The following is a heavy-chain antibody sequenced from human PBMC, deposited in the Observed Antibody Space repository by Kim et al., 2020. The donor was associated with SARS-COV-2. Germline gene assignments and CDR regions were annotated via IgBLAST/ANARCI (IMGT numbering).Heavy chain of an antibody. CDR2: IYYSGST. D-gene: IGHD1-7*01. CDR3: ASVGSWIFSGTTTPLNWFEP. V-gene: IGHV4-39*01. Sequence: SETLSLTCTVSGGSISSSSYYWGWIRQPPGKGLEWIGSIYYSGSTYYNPSLKSRVTISVDTSKNQFSLKLSSVTAADTAVYYCASVGSWIFSGTTTPLNWFEPWGQGTLVTVSS. J-gene: IGHJ5*02. CDR1: GGSISSSSYY.